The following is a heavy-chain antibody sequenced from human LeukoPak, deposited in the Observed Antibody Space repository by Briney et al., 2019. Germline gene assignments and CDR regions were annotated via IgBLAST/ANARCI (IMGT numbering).Heavy chain of an antibody. Sequence: PGGSLRLSCAASGFTFSSYALSLVRQAPGKGLEWVSDITGSGSSTYYADSVKGRFTISRDNSKNTLYLQMNTLRAEDTAVYYCAKDGYDYDNSYSYFDYWGQGTLVTVSS. CDR2: ITGSGSST. CDR1: GFTFSSYA. V-gene: IGHV3-23*01. J-gene: IGHJ4*02. D-gene: IGHD3-22*01. CDR3: AKDGYDYDNSYSYFDY.